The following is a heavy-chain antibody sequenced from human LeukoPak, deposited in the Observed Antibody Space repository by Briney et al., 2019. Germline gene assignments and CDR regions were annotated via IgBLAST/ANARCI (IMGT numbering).Heavy chain of an antibody. CDR3: ASLGATTIYYY. Sequence: ASVKVSCKASRYTFTGYYIHWVRQAPGQGLEWMGWTNPKSGGTNYAQKFQGRVTMTRDASVSAVFMELSSLRSDDTAVYYCASLGATTIYYY. J-gene: IGHJ6*01. CDR1: RYTFTGYY. V-gene: IGHV1-2*02. D-gene: IGHD1-26*01. CDR2: TNPKSGGT.